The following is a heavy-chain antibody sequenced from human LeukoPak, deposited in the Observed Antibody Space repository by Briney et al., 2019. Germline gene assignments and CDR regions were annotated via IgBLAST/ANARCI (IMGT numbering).Heavy chain of an antibody. D-gene: IGHD6-13*01. J-gene: IGHJ5*02. CDR3: ASSAGYSSSWYGRKGFDP. CDR2: MSVSGSS. V-gene: IGHV4-4*09. Sequence: SETLSLTCSVSGGSMRNYYWSWIRQPPGKGLEWIGYMSVSGSSSFNPSLKSRVAISVDTSKNQFSLKLSSVTAADTAVYYCASSAGYSSSWYGRKGFDPWGQGTLVTVSS. CDR1: GGSMRNYY.